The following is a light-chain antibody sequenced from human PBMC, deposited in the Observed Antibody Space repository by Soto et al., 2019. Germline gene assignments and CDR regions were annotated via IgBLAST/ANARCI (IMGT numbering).Light chain of an antibody. CDR3: QQRINWPLT. CDR1: QSVTNF. Sequence: EIVLTQSPATLSLSPGERATLSCRASQSVTNFLAWYQQKLGQAPRLLIYDASKSATGIPGRFSGSGSGTDFTLTIANLGPEDFAVYYCQQRINWPLTFGGGTKVEIK. J-gene: IGKJ4*01. V-gene: IGKV3-11*01. CDR2: DAS.